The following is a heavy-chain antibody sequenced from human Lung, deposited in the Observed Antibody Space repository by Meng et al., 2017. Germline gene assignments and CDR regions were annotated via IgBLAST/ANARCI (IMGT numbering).Heavy chain of an antibody. CDR3: ARGGVTTDD. D-gene: IGHD4-17*01. CDR1: GFTFSTHW. J-gene: IGHJ4*02. V-gene: IGHV3-74*01. CDR2: ITGDGSST. Sequence: EVRLVGAGGGLVRPRGSLRLSCAASGFTFSTHWMHWVRQAPGKGLEWVSRITGDGSSTIYADSVQGRFTMSRDNAKNTLSLQMNSLRAEDTAVYYCARGGVTTDDWGQGTLVTVSS.